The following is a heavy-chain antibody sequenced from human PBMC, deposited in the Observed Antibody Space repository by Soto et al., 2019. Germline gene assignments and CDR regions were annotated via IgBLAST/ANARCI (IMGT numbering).Heavy chain of an antibody. Sequence: EVQLVESGGGLVQPGGSLRLSCAASGFTFSSYSMNWVRQAPGKGLEWGSYISSSSSTIYYADSVKGRFTISRDNDKNSLYLKMSTVREEDTAGYCCAIIFELGRTYYYGMDVWGQGTTVTVSS. V-gene: IGHV3-48*02. J-gene: IGHJ6*02. CDR2: ISSSSSTI. D-gene: IGHD1-26*01. CDR3: AIIFELGRTYYYGMDV. CDR1: GFTFSSYS.